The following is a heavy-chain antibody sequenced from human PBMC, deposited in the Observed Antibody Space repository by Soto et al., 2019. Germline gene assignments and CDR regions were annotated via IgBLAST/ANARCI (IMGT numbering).Heavy chain of an antibody. J-gene: IGHJ6*02. D-gene: IGHD6-19*01. CDR2: TYYRSKLYN. CDR1: VDSVSSNSAA. CDR3: EREVIAVAGLFPSLVGYLLVHYGMDV. V-gene: IGHV6-1*01. Sequence: SPTLSLTCAISVDSVSSNSAAWNLISQSPSRGLEWLGRTYYRSKLYNDYAVSVKSRITINPDTSKNPFSLQLNSVTPEDTAVYYCEREVIAVAGLFPSLVGYLLVHYGMDVWGQGTPVT.